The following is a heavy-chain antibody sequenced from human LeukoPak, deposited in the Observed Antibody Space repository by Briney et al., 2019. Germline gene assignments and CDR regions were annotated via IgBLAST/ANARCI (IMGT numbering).Heavy chain of an antibody. CDR2: INAGNGTT. J-gene: IGHJ5*02. CDR1: GSTFSSYA. Sequence: ASVKVSCKASGSTFSSYAMHWVRQAPGQRLEWMGWINAGNGTTKYSQKFQGRVTITRDTSASTAYMELSSLRSEDTAVYYCARDSSGWYNWFDPWGQGTLVTVSS. CDR3: ARDSSGWYNWFDP. D-gene: IGHD6-19*01. V-gene: IGHV1-3*01.